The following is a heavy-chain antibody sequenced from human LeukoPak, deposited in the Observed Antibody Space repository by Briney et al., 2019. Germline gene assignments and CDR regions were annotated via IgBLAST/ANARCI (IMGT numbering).Heavy chain of an antibody. D-gene: IGHD3-22*01. Sequence: GGSLRLSCAAPGFTFSSYSMNWVRQAPGKGLEWVSSISSSSSYIYYADSVKGRFTISRDNAKNSLYLQMNSLRAEDTAVYYCARDRSRSSGYKDYWGQGTLVTVSS. CDR2: ISSSSSYI. J-gene: IGHJ4*02. V-gene: IGHV3-21*01. CDR3: ARDRSRSSGYKDY. CDR1: GFTFSSYS.